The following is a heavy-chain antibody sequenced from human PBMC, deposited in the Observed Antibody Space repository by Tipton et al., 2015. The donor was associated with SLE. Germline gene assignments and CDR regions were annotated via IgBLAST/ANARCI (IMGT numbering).Heavy chain of an antibody. CDR1: GASVSSFC. Sequence: GLVKPSETLSLTCTVSGASVSSFCWNWIRQSPGKGLEWIACVCNSVSTNYDPSLKSRGTISVDTSKNHLSLKLTSVTAADTAVYFCARSSSVRTLLWPTFAYWGQGTLVTVSS. J-gene: IGHJ4*02. V-gene: IGHV4-59*08. D-gene: IGHD2/OR15-2a*01. CDR2: VCNSVST. CDR3: ARSSSVRTLLWPTFAY.